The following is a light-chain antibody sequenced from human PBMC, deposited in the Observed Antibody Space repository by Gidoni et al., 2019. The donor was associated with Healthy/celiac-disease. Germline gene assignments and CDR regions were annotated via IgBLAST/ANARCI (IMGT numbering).Light chain of an antibody. CDR3: SSYTSSSTRV. CDR1: SSDVGGYNY. V-gene: IGLV2-14*01. CDR2: EVS. Sequence: QSALTQPASASGSPGQSITISCTGTSSDVGGYNYVPWYQQHPGKAPKLMIYEVSKRPSGVSNRFSGSKSGNTASLTISGLQAEDEADYYCSSYTSSSTRVFGTGTKVTVL. J-gene: IGLJ1*01.